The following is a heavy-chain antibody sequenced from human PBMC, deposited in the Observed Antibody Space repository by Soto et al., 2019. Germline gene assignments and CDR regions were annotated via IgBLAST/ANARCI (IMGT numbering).Heavy chain of an antibody. D-gene: IGHD5-12*01. CDR3: AKAPMRKDSCYGDDNPIYYYYHYMDV. Sequence: EVQLLESGGGLVQPGGSLRLSCAASGFTFSSYAMSWDRQAPGKGLEWVSAISGSGGSTYYADSVKGPCTISKDNSKNTVYLHMSSLRAEDTAVYSCAKAPMRKDSCYGDDNPIYYYYHYMDVWGKGTPVTVSS. CDR2: ISGSGGST. CDR1: GFTFSSYA. V-gene: IGHV3-23*01. J-gene: IGHJ6*03.